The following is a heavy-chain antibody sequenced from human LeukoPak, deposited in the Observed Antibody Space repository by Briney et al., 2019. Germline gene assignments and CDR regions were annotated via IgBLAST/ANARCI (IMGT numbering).Heavy chain of an antibody. CDR2: ISSSSSYI. CDR1: GFTFSSYS. Sequence: GGSLRLSCVASGFTFSSYSMNWVRQAPGKGLEWVSSISSSSSYIYYADSMKGRFTISRDNAKNSLYLQMNSLRAEDTAVYYCARSPNSDPFNWGQGTLVTVSS. D-gene: IGHD4-23*01. J-gene: IGHJ4*02. CDR3: ARSPNSDPFN. V-gene: IGHV3-21*01.